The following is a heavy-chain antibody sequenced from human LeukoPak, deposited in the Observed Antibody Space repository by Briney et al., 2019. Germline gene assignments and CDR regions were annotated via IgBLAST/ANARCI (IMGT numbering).Heavy chain of an antibody. CDR3: ARGPASYYESSGYSFYFDF. CDR2: IKQDGSEK. CDR1: RFAFSQAW. Sequence: PGGSLRLSCVASRFAFSQAWMSWVRQAPGKGLEWVANIKQDGSEKYYVDSVKGRFTISRDNAKNSLYLQMNSLRAEDTAVYYCARGPASYYESSGYSFYFDFWGQGTLVTVSS. D-gene: IGHD3-22*01. V-gene: IGHV3-7*05. J-gene: IGHJ4*02.